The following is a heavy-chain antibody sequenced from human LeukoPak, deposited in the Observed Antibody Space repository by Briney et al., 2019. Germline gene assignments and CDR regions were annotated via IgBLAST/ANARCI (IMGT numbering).Heavy chain of an antibody. CDR2: ISYDGSNK. J-gene: IGHJ3*02. V-gene: IGHV3-30*04. Sequence: GGSLRLSCAASGFTSSSYAMHWVRQAPGKGLEWVAVISYDGSNKYYADSVKGRFTISRDNSKNTLYLQMNSLRAEDTAVYYCAREGGDYVAMGAFDIWGQGTMVTVSS. D-gene: IGHD4-17*01. CDR3: AREGGDYVAMGAFDI. CDR1: GFTSSSYA.